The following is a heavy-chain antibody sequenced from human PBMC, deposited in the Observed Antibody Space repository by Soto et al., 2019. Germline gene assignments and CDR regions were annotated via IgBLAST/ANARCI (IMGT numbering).Heavy chain of an antibody. CDR1: GFTFSSYA. CDR2: ISFNGGST. J-gene: IGHJ4*02. CDR3: ARGHYNMLTGYYDY. D-gene: IGHD3-9*01. V-gene: IGHV3-64*01. Sequence: PGGSLRLSCAASGFTFSSYAMHWVRQAPGKGLEFVSAISFNGGSTYYANSVKDRFTISRDNSKNTLYLQMGSLRAEDMAVYYCARGHYNMLTGYYDYWGQGILVTVSS.